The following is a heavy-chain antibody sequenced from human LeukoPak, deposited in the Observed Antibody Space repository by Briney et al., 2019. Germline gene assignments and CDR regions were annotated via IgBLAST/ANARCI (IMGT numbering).Heavy chain of an antibody. CDR1: GGSISRSSYY. D-gene: IGHD3-3*01. V-gene: IGHV4-39*01. CDR2: IYYSGST. J-gene: IGHJ4*02. CDR3: ARAHSIRSVVIISRFDY. Sequence: SETLSLTCSVSGGSISRSSYYWGWIRQPPGKGLEWIGSIYYSGSTYYNPSLKSRVTISVDTSKNQFSLKLSSVTAADTAVYYCARAHSIRSVVIISRFDYWGQGTLVTVSS.